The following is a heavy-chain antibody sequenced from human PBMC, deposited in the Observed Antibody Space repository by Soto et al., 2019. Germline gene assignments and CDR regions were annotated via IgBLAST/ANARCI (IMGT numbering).Heavy chain of an antibody. D-gene: IGHD2-2*01. J-gene: IGHJ6*02. V-gene: IGHV4-39*01. CDR2: IYYSGST. Sequence: QLQLQESGPRLVKPSETLSLTCSVSGGSISSSSYSWGWIRQPPGKGLEWIGTIYYSGSTHYNPSLEGRVAISADTPNDQMSPWLSSVTAADTAVYYCGTHTRHCCSTTCFNYYSVDVWGQGTTVTVS. CDR1: GGSISSSSYS. CDR3: GTHTRHCCSTTCFNYYSVDV.